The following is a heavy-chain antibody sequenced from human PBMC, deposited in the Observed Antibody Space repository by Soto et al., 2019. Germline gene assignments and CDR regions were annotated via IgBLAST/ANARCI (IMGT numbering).Heavy chain of an antibody. CDR3: AAGIVVVPAGWAYYYGMDV. D-gene: IGHD2-2*01. CDR2: IDPGDSDT. Sequence: PGESLKIFCKGSGYSFTNYWIGWVRQMPGKGLEWMGIIDPGDSDTRYSPSFQGQVTISADKSISTAYLQWSSLKASDTAMYYCAAGIVVVPAGWAYYYGMDVWGQGTTVTVSS. CDR1: GYSFTNYW. V-gene: IGHV5-51*01. J-gene: IGHJ6*02.